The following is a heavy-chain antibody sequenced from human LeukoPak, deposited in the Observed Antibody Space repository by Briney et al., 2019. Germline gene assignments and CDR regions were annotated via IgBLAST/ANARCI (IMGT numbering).Heavy chain of an antibody. CDR2: IRYDGRNK. V-gene: IGHV3-30*02. J-gene: IGHJ4*02. D-gene: IGHD4-17*01. Sequence: RGSLRLSCAASGFTFSSYGMSWVRQAPGKGLEWVAFIRYDGRNKYYADSVKGRFTISRDNSKNTLCLQMNSLRAEDTAVYYCAKEIWPTVTTPGHTHFDYWGQGTLVTVSS. CDR1: GFTFSSYG. CDR3: AKEIWPTVTTPGHTHFDY.